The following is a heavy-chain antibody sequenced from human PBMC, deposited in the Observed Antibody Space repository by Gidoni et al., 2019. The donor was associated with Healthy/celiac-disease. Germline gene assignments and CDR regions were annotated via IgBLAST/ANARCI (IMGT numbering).Heavy chain of an antibody. Sequence: QVQLVESGGGVVTPGRSLRLSCAASGFTFSSYGMHWVRQAPGKGLEWVAVISYDGSNKYYADSVKGRFTISRDNSKNTLYLQMNSLRAEDTAVYYCAKDLESGENYYYYGMDVWGQGTTVTVSS. D-gene: IGHD3-10*01. CDR1: GFTFSSYG. CDR3: AKDLESGENYYYYGMDV. J-gene: IGHJ6*02. CDR2: ISYDGSNK. V-gene: IGHV3-30*18.